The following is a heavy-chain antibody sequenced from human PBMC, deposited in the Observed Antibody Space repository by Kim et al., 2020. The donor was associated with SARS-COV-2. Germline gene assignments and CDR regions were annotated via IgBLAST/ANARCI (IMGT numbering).Heavy chain of an antibody. Sequence: SVKGRFTSSRDNAKNSLYLQMNSLRAEDTAVYYCARDAGIAAAGTSWFDPWGQGTLVTVSS. CDR3: ARDAGIAAAGTSWFDP. J-gene: IGHJ5*02. V-gene: IGHV3-11*05. D-gene: IGHD6-13*01.